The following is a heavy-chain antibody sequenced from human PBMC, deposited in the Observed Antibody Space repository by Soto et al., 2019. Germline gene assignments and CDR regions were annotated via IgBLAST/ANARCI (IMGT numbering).Heavy chain of an antibody. CDR2: ISYDGSNK. D-gene: IGHD2-15*01. V-gene: IGHV3-30*18. Sequence: GRSLRLSCAASGFTFRSHGTHRVRHAPLKGPEWVAVISYDGSNKYYADAVKGRFTISRDNCENTLYLQMNSLRAEDTAVYYCANGGGNIVVVVAARDAFDIWGQGTMVTVS. CDR3: ANGGGNIVVVVAARDAFDI. J-gene: IGHJ3*02. CDR1: GFTFRSHG.